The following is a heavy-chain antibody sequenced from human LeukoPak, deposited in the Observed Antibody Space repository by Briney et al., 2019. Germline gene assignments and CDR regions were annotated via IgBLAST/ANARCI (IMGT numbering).Heavy chain of an antibody. Sequence: ASVKVSCKASGYTFTSYYIHWVRQAPGQGLEWMGIINPSGGSTSYAQKFQGRVTMTRDTSTSTVYMELSSLRPEDTAVYYCARVQGYYYYGMDVWGQGTTVTVSS. CDR1: GYTFTSYY. J-gene: IGHJ6*02. CDR2: INPSGGST. V-gene: IGHV1-46*01. CDR3: ARVQGYYYYGMDV.